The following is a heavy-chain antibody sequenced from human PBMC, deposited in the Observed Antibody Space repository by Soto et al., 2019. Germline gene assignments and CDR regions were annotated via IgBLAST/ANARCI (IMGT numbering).Heavy chain of an antibody. V-gene: IGHV3-30*03. CDR2: MSYDGSNE. Sequence: QVQLVESGGGVVQPGRSLRLSCAASGFTFSHYAMHWVRQAPGKGLEWVALMSYDGSNEYYADSVKGRFTISRDNSKNXXXXXXXXXXXEDTAXXXXXXXGSHNFDYWGQGTLVTVSS. CDR3: XXXGSHNFDY. D-gene: IGHD1-26*01. J-gene: IGHJ4*02. CDR1: GFTFSHYA.